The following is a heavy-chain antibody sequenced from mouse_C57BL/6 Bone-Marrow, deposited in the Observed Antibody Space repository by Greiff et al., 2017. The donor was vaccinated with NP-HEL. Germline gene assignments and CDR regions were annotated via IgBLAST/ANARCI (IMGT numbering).Heavy chain of an antibody. D-gene: IGHD1-2*01. Sequence: VQLQQSGPELVKPGASVKISCKASGYTFTDYYMNWVKQSHGKSLEWIGDINPNNGGTSYNQKFKGKATLTVDKSSSTAYMELRSLTSEDSAVYYCAVYYGTWFAYWGQGTLVTVSA. CDR3: AVYYGTWFAY. J-gene: IGHJ3*01. V-gene: IGHV1-26*01. CDR1: GYTFTDYY. CDR2: INPNNGGT.